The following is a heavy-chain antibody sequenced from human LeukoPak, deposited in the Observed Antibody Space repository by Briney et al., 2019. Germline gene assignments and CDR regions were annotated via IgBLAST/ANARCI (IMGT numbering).Heavy chain of an antibody. V-gene: IGHV3-7*01. D-gene: IGHD4-11*01. CDR1: GFTFSTYW. Sequence: GGSLRLSCAASGFTFSTYWMSWVRQAPGKGLEWVANIRPDGSEKYYVDSVKGRLTISRDNAKNSLFLQMDSLRAEDTAVYYCARDNFLTTVTNYVFDYWGQGTLVTVSS. J-gene: IGHJ4*02. CDR3: ARDNFLTTVTNYVFDY. CDR2: IRPDGSEK.